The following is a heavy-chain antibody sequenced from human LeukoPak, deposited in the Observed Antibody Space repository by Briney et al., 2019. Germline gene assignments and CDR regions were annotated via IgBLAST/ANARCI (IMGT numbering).Heavy chain of an antibody. CDR2: INPNSGGT. Sequence: ASVKVSCKASGYTFTGYYMHWVRQAPGQGLEWMGWINPNSGGTNYAQKFQGRVTMTRDTSISTAYMELSRLRSDDTAVYYCGLVSGSYYYAFDIWGQGTMVTVSS. V-gene: IGHV1-2*02. CDR1: GYTFTGYY. J-gene: IGHJ3*02. D-gene: IGHD1-26*01. CDR3: GLVSGSYYYAFDI.